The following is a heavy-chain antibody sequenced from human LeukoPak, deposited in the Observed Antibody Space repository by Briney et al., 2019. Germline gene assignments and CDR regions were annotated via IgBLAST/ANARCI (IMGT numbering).Heavy chain of an antibody. CDR3: VLGEYHAPFDY. V-gene: IGHV3-11*06. CDR2: ISSSSSYI. Sequence: PGGSLRLSCAASGFTFSDCYMSWIRQAPGKGLEWVSYISSSSSYIYYGESMKGRFTISRDNAKNSLYLQMNSLRAGDTAVYFCVLGEYHAPFDYWGQGTLVTVSS. D-gene: IGHD2/OR15-2a*01. CDR1: GFTFSDCY. J-gene: IGHJ4*02.